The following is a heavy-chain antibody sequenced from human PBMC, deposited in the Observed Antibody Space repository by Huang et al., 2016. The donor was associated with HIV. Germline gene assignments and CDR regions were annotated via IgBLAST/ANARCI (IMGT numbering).Heavy chain of an antibody. CDR1: EFRFVTYW. CDR2: RREDSGKK. CDR3: ACDPFIKAFDL. J-gene: IGHJ3*01. V-gene: IGHV3-7*01. Sequence: EVQLVESGGGLVQPGGSLRLSCVASEFRFVTYWMMWLRQGPGKGLEWLASRREDSGKKDYLDAVKGRFINSRDNPKNSRYLQMNNVRAEDAGVYYCACDPFIKAFDLWGQGTLVTVSS.